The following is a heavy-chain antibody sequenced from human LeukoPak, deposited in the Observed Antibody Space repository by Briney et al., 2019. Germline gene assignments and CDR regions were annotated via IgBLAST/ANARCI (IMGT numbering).Heavy chain of an antibody. CDR1: GYTLTELS. V-gene: IGHV1-24*01. J-gene: IGHJ3*02. D-gene: IGHD3-22*01. Sequence: ASVKVSCKVSGYTLTELSMHWVRQAPGKGFEWMGGFDPEDGETIYAQKFQGRVTMTEDTSTDTAYMELSSLRSEDTAVYYCATDINRDYYDSSGYSNAFDIWGQGTMVTVSS. CDR3: ATDINRDYYDSSGYSNAFDI. CDR2: FDPEDGET.